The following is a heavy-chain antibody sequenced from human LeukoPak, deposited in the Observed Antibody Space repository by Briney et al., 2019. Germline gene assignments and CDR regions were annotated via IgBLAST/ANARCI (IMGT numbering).Heavy chain of an antibody. CDR1: GGTFSSYA. D-gene: IGHD2-2*01. Sequence: APVKVSCKASGGTFSSYAISWVRQAPGQGLEWMGGIIPIFGTANYAQKFQGRVTITADESTSTAYMELSSLRSEDTAVYYCAREPTIVVPAARHFDYWGQGTLVTVSS. CDR3: AREPTIVVPAARHFDY. V-gene: IGHV1-69*13. J-gene: IGHJ4*02. CDR2: IIPIFGTA.